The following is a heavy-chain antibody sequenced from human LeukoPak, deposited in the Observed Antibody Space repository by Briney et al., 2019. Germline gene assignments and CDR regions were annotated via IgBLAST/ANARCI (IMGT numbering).Heavy chain of an antibody. J-gene: IGHJ4*02. CDR1: GGSFSGYY. V-gene: IGHV4-34*01. Sequence: SETLSLTCADYGGSFSGYYWRWIRQPPGKGLEWIGEINHSGSTNYNPSLKSRVTISVDTSKNQFSLKLSSVTAADTAVYYCARVGHNWNHGVDYWGQGTLVTVSS. CDR3: ARVGHNWNHGVDY. CDR2: INHSGST. D-gene: IGHD1-14*01.